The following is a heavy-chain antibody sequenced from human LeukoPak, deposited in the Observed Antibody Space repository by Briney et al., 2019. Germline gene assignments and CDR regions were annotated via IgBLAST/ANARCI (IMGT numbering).Heavy chain of an antibody. CDR3: ARAAGEMATIRY. J-gene: IGHJ4*02. D-gene: IGHD5-24*01. V-gene: IGHV3-23*01. CDR1: GVTFSSYA. Sequence: GGSLRLSCAASGVTFSSYAMSWVRQTPGKVLEWVSAISNGGDSTYNADSVRGRFTISRDNSKSTVSLQMSSMRAEDTAVYYCARAAGEMATIRYWGQGTLVTVSS. CDR2: ISNGGDST.